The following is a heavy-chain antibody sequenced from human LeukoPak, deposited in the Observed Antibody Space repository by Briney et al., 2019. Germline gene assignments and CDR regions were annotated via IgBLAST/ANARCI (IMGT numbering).Heavy chain of an antibody. CDR1: GGSISSSSYY. J-gene: IGHJ4*02. CDR2: IYYSGST. D-gene: IGHD3-9*01. V-gene: IGHV4-39*01. CDR3: ARGLPPVIFLTGWLDY. Sequence: PSETLSLTCTVSGGSISSSSYYWGWIRQPPGKGLEWIGSIYYSGSTYYNPSLKSRVTISVDTSKNQFSLKLSSVTAADTAVYYCARGLPPVIFLTGWLDYWGQGTLVTVSS.